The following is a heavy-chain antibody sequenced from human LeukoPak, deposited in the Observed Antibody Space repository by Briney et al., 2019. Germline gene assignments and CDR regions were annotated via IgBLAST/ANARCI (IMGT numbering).Heavy chain of an antibody. V-gene: IGHV4-61*01. D-gene: IGHD3-10*01. CDR2: VYNSGST. CDR3: ASRAKLYSGSGSPGDAFEI. Sequence: SETLSLTCSVSGGSVNSITYYWSWIRQPPGKGLEWIGFVYNSGSTNYNPSLKSRVTISVDTSKNKFSLKLTSVTAADTAIYFCASRAKLYSGSGSPGDAFEIWGQGTMATVSS. J-gene: IGHJ3*02. CDR1: GGSVNSITYY.